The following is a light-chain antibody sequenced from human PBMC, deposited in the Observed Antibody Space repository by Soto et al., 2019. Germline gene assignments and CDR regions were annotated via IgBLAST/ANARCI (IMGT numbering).Light chain of an antibody. Sequence: EIVLTQSPGTLSLSPGERATLSCRASQSVSSNSLAWYQHKPGQAPRLLIYGASSRASGIPDRFSGSGSGTDFTLTISRLEPEDFAVYYCQQYGSSPWTFGQGTKVDIK. CDR3: QQYGSSPWT. CDR1: QSVSSNS. J-gene: IGKJ1*01. CDR2: GAS. V-gene: IGKV3-20*01.